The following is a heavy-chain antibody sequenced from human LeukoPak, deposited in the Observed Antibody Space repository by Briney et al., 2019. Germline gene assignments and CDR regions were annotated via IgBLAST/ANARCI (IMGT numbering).Heavy chain of an antibody. CDR3: ARAPGGIVVGDAFDI. CDR1: GFTFSSYS. Sequence: PGGSLRLSCAASGFTFSSYSINWVRQAPGKGLEWVSSISSSSSYIYYADSVKGRFTISRDNAKNSLYLQMNSLRAEDTAVYYCARAPGGIVVGDAFDIWGQGTMVTVSS. CDR2: ISSSSSYI. V-gene: IGHV3-21*01. J-gene: IGHJ3*02. D-gene: IGHD2-2*01.